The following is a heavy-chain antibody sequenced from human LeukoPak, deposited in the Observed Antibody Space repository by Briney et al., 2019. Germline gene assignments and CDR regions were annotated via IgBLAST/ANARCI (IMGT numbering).Heavy chain of an antibody. D-gene: IGHD3-16*01. CDR2: IFHTGST. CDR1: GGSISSGGYY. V-gene: IGHV4-31*03. J-gene: IGHJ3*02. Sequence: SQTLSLTCTVSGGSISSGGYYWSWIRQHPGKGLEWIGGIFHTGSTYFNLSLKSRVTISVDTSKNQFSLKLSSVTAADTAVYYCARGERLGPDIWGQGTMVTVSS. CDR3: ARGERLGPDI.